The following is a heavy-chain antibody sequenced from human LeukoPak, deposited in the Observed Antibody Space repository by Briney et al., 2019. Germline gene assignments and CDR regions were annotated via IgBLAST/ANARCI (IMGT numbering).Heavy chain of an antibody. J-gene: IGHJ4*02. CDR3: ASSRASSDLGY. V-gene: IGHV3-33*01. Sequence: PGGSLRLSCAASGFXFSSYGIHWVRQAPGKGLEWVAVIWYDGSNKYYADSVKGRFTISRDNSKNTLYLQMNSLRAEDTAVYYCASSRASSDLGYWGQGTLVTVSS. D-gene: IGHD6-25*01. CDR2: IWYDGSNK. CDR1: GFXFSSYG.